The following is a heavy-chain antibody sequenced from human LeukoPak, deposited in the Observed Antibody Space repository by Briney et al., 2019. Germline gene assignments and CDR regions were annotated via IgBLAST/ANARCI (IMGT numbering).Heavy chain of an antibody. Sequence: GGSLRLSCAASGFTFSSYAMSWIRQAPGKGLEWVSYISSSGNTIYYADSVKGRFTISRDNARNSLHLQMNSLRADDTAVYYCAKNRGATAGTFDYWGPGTLVTVSS. J-gene: IGHJ4*02. V-gene: IGHV3-11*01. CDR3: AKNRGATAGTFDY. D-gene: IGHD2/OR15-2a*01. CDR2: ISSSGNTI. CDR1: GFTFSSYA.